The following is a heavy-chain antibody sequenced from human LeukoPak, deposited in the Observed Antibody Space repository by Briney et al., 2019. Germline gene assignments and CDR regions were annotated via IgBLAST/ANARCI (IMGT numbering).Heavy chain of an antibody. D-gene: IGHD6-19*01. V-gene: IGHV1-69*13. CDR1: GGTFRSYA. CDR2: ILPIFGTA. Sequence: SVKVSFQASGGTFRSYAISWVRQAPGQGLEWMGGILPIFGTANYAQKFQGRVTITADESTSTAYMELSSLRSEDTAVYYCAREVAVAGTVSYFYYYGMDVWGQGTTVTVSS. J-gene: IGHJ6*02. CDR3: AREVAVAGTVSYFYYYGMDV.